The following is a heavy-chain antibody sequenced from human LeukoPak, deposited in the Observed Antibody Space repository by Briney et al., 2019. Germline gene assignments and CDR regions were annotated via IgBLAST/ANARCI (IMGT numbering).Heavy chain of an antibody. D-gene: IGHD6-13*01. CDR1: GGSISSSCCY. CDR2: IYYSGST. V-gene: IGHV4-39*07. CDR3: ARDPSQQQMVHLNWFDP. J-gene: IGHJ5*02. Sequence: SETLSLTCTVSGGSISSSCCYWGWIRQPPGTGLEWVGNIYYSGSTYYNPSLKSRVTISVDTSKNQFSLKLSSVTAADTAVYYCARDPSQQQMVHLNWFDPWGQGTLVTVSS.